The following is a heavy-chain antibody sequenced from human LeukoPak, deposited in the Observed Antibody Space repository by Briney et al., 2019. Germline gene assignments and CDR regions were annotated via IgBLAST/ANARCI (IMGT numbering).Heavy chain of an antibody. Sequence: SXTLSLTCTVSGGSIISSDYHWGWVRQPPGKGLEWIGTISYSGNTDYNPSLRSRVTISVDTSNNQFSLRLGSVTAADTAVYHCARHCCSGPAKRVFDIWGQGTMVTVSS. D-gene: IGHD2-15*01. CDR1: GGSIISSDYH. J-gene: IGHJ3*02. CDR2: ISYSGNT. V-gene: IGHV4-39*01. CDR3: ARHCCSGPAKRVFDI.